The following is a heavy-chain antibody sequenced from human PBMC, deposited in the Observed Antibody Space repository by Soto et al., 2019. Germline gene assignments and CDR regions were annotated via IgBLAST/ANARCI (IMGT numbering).Heavy chain of an antibody. CDR1: GGSFSDYY. CDR2: INQSGDT. V-gene: IGHV4-34*01. CDR3: ARAPYYLLGLGHRRKLGWLDS. J-gene: IGHJ5*01. Sequence: QVQLHQWGAGLLKPSETLSLTCGVSGGSFSDYYWRWIRQSPGKGLEWIGEINQSGDTNYNPSLRSRVTISVDTSKNQFSLRLSSVTAADTAVYYCARAPYYLLGLGHRRKLGWLDSWGQGTLVTVSS. D-gene: IGHD3-16*01.